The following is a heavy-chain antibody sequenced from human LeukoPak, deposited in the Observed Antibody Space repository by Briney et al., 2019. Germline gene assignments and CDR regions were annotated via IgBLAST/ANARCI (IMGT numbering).Heavy chain of an antibody. J-gene: IGHJ4*02. CDR1: GFTVSTNF. V-gene: IGHV3-74*01. Sequence: GGSLRLSCAASGFTVSTNFMSWVRQAPGKGLVWVPRINSDGSHTDYADSVKGRFTISRDNAKNTLYLQMNSLRAEDTAVYYCASHSTFVGGATESIDYWGQGTLVTVSS. CDR3: ASHSTFVGGATESIDY. CDR2: INSDGSHT. D-gene: IGHD1-26*01.